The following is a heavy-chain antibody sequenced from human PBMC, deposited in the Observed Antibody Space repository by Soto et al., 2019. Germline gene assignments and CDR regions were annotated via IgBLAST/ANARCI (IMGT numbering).Heavy chain of an antibody. Sequence: GGSLRLSCAASRFTFSSYGMHWVRQAPGKGLEWVAVIWYDGSNKYYADSVKGRFTISRDNSKNTLYLQMNSLRAEDTAVYYCARDVLLWFGELAGLDYWGQGTLVTVSS. CDR1: RFTFSSYG. J-gene: IGHJ4*02. D-gene: IGHD3-10*01. CDR3: ARDVLLWFGELAGLDY. CDR2: IWYDGSNK. V-gene: IGHV3-33*01.